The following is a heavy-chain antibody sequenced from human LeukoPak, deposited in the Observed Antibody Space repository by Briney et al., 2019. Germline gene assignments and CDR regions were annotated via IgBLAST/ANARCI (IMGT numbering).Heavy chain of an antibody. CDR1: GFTFSSYG. CDR2: IWYDGSNK. Sequence: GRSLRLSCAASGFTFSSYGMHWVRQAPGKGLEWVAVIWYDGSNKYYADSVKGRFTISRDNSKNTLYLQMNSLRAEDTAVYYCARASGSGGFDCWGQGTLVTVSS. CDR3: ARASGSGGFDC. V-gene: IGHV3-33*01. D-gene: IGHD3-10*01. J-gene: IGHJ4*02.